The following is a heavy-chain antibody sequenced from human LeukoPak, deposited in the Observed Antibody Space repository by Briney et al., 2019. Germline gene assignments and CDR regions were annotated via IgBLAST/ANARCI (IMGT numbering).Heavy chain of an antibody. Sequence: PGGSLRLSCAASGFTVSSNYMSWVRQAPGKGLEWVSVIYSGGSTYYADSVKGRFTISRDNTKNTLYLQMNSLRAEDTAVYYCARDSRGSGSYYSDFDFWGQGTLVTVSS. V-gene: IGHV3-66*02. J-gene: IGHJ4*02. CDR1: GFTVSSNY. D-gene: IGHD3-10*01. CDR3: ARDSRGSGSYYSDFDF. CDR2: IYSGGST.